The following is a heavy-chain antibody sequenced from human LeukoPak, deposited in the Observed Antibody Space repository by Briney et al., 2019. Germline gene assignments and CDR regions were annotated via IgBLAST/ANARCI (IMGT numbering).Heavy chain of an antibody. J-gene: IGHJ4*02. Sequence: WASVKVSCKASGGTFSSYAISWVRQAPGHGLEWMGGIIPIFGTANYAQKFQGRVTITADESTSTAYMELSSLRSEDTAVYYCARASPYYDYFDYWGQGTLVTVSS. CDR3: ARASPYYDYFDY. CDR2: IIPIFGTA. D-gene: IGHD3-3*01. V-gene: IGHV1-69*13. CDR1: GGTFSSYA.